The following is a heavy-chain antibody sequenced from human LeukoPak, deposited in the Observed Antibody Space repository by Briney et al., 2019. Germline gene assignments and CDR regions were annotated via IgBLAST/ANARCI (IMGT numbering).Heavy chain of an antibody. CDR3: ARAGSMFGVVVFDY. D-gene: IGHD3-3*01. J-gene: IGHJ4*02. V-gene: IGHV4-59*01. CDR1: GASISDYY. Sequence: SETLSLTCTVSGASISDYYWSWIRQPPGKGLEWIGYIYYSGSTDHNPSLKRRLTISVDASKNQFSLKLSSVTAADTAVYYCARAGSMFGVVVFDYWGQGTLVTVSS. CDR2: IYYSGST.